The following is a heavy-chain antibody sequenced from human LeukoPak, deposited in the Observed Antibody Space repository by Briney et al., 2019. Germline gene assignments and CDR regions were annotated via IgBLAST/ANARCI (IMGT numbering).Heavy chain of an antibody. CDR3: ARDRSSSWSPNYYYFGMDV. D-gene: IGHD6-13*01. V-gene: IGHV4-61*01. CDR1: GGSVSSGSYY. J-gene: IGHJ6*02. Sequence: SETLSLTCTVSGGSVSSGSYYWSWLRQPPGKGLEWLGYIYYSGSTNYNPSLKSRVTISVDTSKNQFSLKLSSVTAADTAVYYCARDRSSSWSPNYYYFGMDVWGQGTTVTVSS. CDR2: IYYSGST.